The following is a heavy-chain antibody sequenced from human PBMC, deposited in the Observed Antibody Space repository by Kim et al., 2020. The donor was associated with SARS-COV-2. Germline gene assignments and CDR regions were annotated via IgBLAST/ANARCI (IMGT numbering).Heavy chain of an antibody. V-gene: IGHV3-11*01. Sequence: GGSLRLSCAASGFTFSDYYMSWIRQAPGKGLEWVSYISSSGSTIYYADSVKGRFTISRDNAKNSLYLQMNSLRAEDTAVYYCARTAEKWELLRTLDYWSQGTLVTVSS. D-gene: IGHD1-26*01. CDR2: ISSSGSTI. CDR1: GFTFSDYY. CDR3: ARTAEKWELLRTLDY. J-gene: IGHJ4*02.